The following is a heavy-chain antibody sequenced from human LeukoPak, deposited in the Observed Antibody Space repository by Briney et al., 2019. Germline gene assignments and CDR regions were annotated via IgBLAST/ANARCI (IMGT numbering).Heavy chain of an antibody. CDR1: GFAFSSYA. J-gene: IGHJ4*01. CDR3: QARHGY. Sequence: GGSLRLSCAASGFAFSSYAMIWVRQAPGKGLEWVSAISGSGGSTYYADPVKGRFTVSRDNSKNTLYLQMNSLRAADTAVYYCQARHGYWGHGTLVTVSS. D-gene: IGHD6-6*01. V-gene: IGHV3-23*01. CDR2: ISGSGGST.